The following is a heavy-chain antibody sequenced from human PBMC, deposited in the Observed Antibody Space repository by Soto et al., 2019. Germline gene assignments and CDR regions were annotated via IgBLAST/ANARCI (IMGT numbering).Heavy chain of an antibody. Sequence: PVGSLRLSCEASGFTFDDYAMHWVRPAPGKGLEWVSGINWNSEEIGYAASVKGRFTISRDNAKNSLFLQMNSLTLEDTALYFCTKADYGDYSGSRPFDPWGQGTLVTVSS. CDR3: TKADYGDYSGSRPFDP. CDR1: GFTFDDYA. D-gene: IGHD4-17*01. CDR2: INWNSEEI. V-gene: IGHV3-9*01. J-gene: IGHJ5*02.